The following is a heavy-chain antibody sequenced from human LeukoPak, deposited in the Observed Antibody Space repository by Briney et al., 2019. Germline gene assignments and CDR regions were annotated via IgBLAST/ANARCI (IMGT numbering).Heavy chain of an antibody. CDR3: ARSGAYYPDY. CDR1: GGSISSGGYY. V-gene: IGHV4-30-2*01. J-gene: IGHJ4*02. CDR2: IYHSGST. Sequence: SETLSLTCTVSGGSISSGGYYWSWIRQPPGKGLEWIGYIYHSGSTYYNPSLKSRVTISVDRSKNQFSLKLSSVTAADTAVYYCARSGAYYPDYWGQGTLVTVSS. D-gene: IGHD1-26*01.